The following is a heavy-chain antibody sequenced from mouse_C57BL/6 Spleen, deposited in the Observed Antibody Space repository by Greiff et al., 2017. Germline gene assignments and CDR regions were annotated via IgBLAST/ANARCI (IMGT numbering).Heavy chain of an antibody. V-gene: IGHV1-69*01. D-gene: IGHD1-1*01. Sequence: VQLQQSGAELVMPGASVKLSCTASGYTFTSYWMHWVKQRPGQGLEWIGEIDPADSYTNYAYKFKGKSTITVDKSSSTAYMQLSSLTSEDSAVNYCASLYGRDYAMDYWGQGTSVTVSS. CDR1: GYTFTSYW. J-gene: IGHJ4*01. CDR2: IDPADSYT. CDR3: ASLYGRDYAMDY.